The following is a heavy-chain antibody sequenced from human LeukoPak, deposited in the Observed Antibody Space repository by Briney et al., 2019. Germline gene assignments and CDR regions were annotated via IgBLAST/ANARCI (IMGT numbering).Heavy chain of an antibody. CDR1: GFTFSNYW. Sequence: GGSLRLSCAASGFTFSNYWMNWVRQAPGKGLEWVANIQQDGSEKYYVDSVKGRFTISRDNAKNSLYLQMNSLRAEDTAVYYCAREYSGSYSTFDPWGQGTLVTVSS. CDR2: IQQDGSEK. J-gene: IGHJ5*02. V-gene: IGHV3-7*01. CDR3: AREYSGSYSTFDP. D-gene: IGHD1-26*01.